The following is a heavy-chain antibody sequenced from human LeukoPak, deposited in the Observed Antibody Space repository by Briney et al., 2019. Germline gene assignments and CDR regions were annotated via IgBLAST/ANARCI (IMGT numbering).Heavy chain of an antibody. D-gene: IGHD2-15*01. CDR1: GFTFNNYW. CDR2: VYPGDSDT. Sequence: GESLKISCETSGFTFNNYWMVWVRQMPGKGLEWMGVVYPGDSDTRYSPSFQGQVTISADKSISTAYLQWSSLKASDTAMYYCARLEMVAATRYFGYWGQGTLVTVSS. V-gene: IGHV5-51*01. J-gene: IGHJ4*02. CDR3: ARLEMVAATRYFGY.